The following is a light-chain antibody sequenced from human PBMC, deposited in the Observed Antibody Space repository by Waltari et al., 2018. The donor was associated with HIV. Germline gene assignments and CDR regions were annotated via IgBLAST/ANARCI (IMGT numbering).Light chain of an antibody. CDR2: RND. CDR3: VAWDDGLRGVV. Sequence: SVLTQPPSASGTPGQRVTISCSGGTSNIGSNDVFWYQHLPGTAPKLLIHRNDRRPSGVPDRFSGSTAGNSAALAISGRRSEDEADYYCVAWDDGLRGVVFGGGTRVAVL. J-gene: IGLJ2*01. CDR1: TSNIGSND. V-gene: IGLV1-47*01.